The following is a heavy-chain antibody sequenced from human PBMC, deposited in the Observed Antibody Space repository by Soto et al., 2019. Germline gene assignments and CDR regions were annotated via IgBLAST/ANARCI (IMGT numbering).Heavy chain of an antibody. CDR3: VRRVATSDAFDI. CDR1: GFTVSSNY. D-gene: IGHD5-12*01. CDR2: IYSGGGT. Sequence: GGSLRLSCAASGFTVSSNYMSWVRQTPEKGLEWVAIIYSGGGTYYADSVRGRFTISRDNSRNTLYLQMNSLRVDDTAVYYCVRRVATSDAFDIWGQGTMVTVSS. V-gene: IGHV3-53*01. J-gene: IGHJ3*02.